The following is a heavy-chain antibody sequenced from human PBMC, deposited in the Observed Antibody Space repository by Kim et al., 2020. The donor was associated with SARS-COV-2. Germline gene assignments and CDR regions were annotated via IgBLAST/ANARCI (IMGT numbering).Heavy chain of an antibody. CDR1: GGSISSYY. J-gene: IGHJ5*02. V-gene: IGHV4-59*01. D-gene: IGHD3-10*01. Sequence: SETLSLTCTVSGGSISSYYWSWIRQPPGKGLEWIGYIYYSGSTNYNPSLKSRVTISVDTSKNQFSLKLSSVTAADTAVYYCARGLVRGAPWGWFDPWGQGTLVTVSS. CDR3: ARGLVRGAPWGWFDP. CDR2: IYYSGST.